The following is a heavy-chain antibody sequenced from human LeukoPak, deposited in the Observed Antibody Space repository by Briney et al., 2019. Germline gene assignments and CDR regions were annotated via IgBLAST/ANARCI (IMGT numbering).Heavy chain of an antibody. CDR3: AREVDGGRTDY. D-gene: IGHD2-15*01. V-gene: IGHV3-33*01. CDR1: GFTFSSYG. CDR2: IWYDGSNK. J-gene: IGHJ4*02. Sequence: GGSLRLSCAASGFTFSSYGMHWVRQAPGKGLEWVAVIWYDGSNKYYADSVKGRFTISRDNSKNTLYLQMNSLRAEDTAVYYCAREVDGGRTDYWGQGTLVTVSS.